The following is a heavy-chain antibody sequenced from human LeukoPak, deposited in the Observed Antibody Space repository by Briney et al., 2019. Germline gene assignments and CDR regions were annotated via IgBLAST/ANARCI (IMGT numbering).Heavy chain of an antibody. CDR2: ISSSSSTI. D-gene: IGHD2-8*01. Sequence: GGSLRLSCAASGFTFSTYSMNWVRQAPGKGLEWISYISSSSSTIYYADSVKGRFTISRDNAKNSLYLQMNSLRAEDTAVYYCARGGVLMVYAIPFDYWGQGTLVTVSS. CDR1: GFTFSTYS. V-gene: IGHV3-48*01. CDR3: ARGGVLMVYAIPFDY. J-gene: IGHJ4*02.